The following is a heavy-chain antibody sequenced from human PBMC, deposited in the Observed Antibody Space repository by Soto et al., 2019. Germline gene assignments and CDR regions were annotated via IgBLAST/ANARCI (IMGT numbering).Heavy chain of an antibody. J-gene: IGHJ4*02. D-gene: IGHD3-10*01. V-gene: IGHV4-34*01. CDR1: GGSFSGYS. Sequence: SETLSLTCAVHGGSFSGYSWTWIRQSPGKGLEWIGQINGAGSAIYHPSLKSRVTISVGTSNNEFFLDLSSVTAADTAIYYCARGLVSGTSYSGGWYFFDYWGQGTLVTVSS. CDR3: ARGLVSGTSYSGGWYFFDY. CDR2: INGAGSA.